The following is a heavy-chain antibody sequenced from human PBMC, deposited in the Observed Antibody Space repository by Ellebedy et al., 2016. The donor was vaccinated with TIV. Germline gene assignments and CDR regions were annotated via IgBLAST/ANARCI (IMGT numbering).Heavy chain of an antibody. V-gene: IGHV3-23*01. Sequence: GESLKISXAASGFTFSSYAMSWVRQAPGKGLEWVSAISGSGGSTYYADSVKGRFTISRDNSKNTLYLQMNSLRAEDTAVYYCAKDGYSSSSDYWGQGTLVTVSS. CDR2: ISGSGGST. D-gene: IGHD6-6*01. CDR3: AKDGYSSSSDY. J-gene: IGHJ4*02. CDR1: GFTFSSYA.